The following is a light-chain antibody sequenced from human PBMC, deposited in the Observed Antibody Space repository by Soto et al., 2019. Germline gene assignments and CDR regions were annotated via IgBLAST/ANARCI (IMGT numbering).Light chain of an antibody. Sequence: EIVMTQSPATLSVSPGERATLSCRASQSVFSSLAWFQQRPGQAPRLLIYGSATRATGIPARFSGSGSGTEFTLTISSQQSEDAAVYYCQQYHNWPAFGQGTKVEIK. J-gene: IGKJ1*01. CDR3: QQYHNWPA. V-gene: IGKV3-15*01. CDR1: QSVFSS. CDR2: GSA.